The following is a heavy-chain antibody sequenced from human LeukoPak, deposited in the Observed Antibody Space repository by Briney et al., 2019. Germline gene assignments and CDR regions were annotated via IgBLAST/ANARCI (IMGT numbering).Heavy chain of an antibody. CDR2: MNPNSGKT. J-gene: IGHJ4*02. V-gene: IGHV1-8*01. CDR1: GYTFTSYD. Sequence: ASVKVSCKASGYTFTSYDINWVRQAPGQGLEWMGWMNPNSGKTGYAQKFQGRVTMPRETSTSPVYMELSSLRSEDTAVYYCARAHPSYYDYVWGSYRYGHYFHYWGQRTLLTIS. CDR3: ARAHPSYYDYVWGSYRYGHYFHY. D-gene: IGHD3-16*02.